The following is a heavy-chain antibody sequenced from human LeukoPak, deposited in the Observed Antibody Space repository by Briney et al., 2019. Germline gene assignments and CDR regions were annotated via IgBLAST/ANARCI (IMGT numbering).Heavy chain of an antibody. Sequence: GGSLRLSCAASGFTFSSYWMHWVRPAPGKGLVWISRINTDGSSTSYADSVKGRFTISRDNAKNTLYLQMNSLRAEDTAVYYCARAYYYDSSGHTPGYYGMDVWGQGTTVTVSS. J-gene: IGHJ6*02. CDR1: GFTFSSYW. CDR3: ARAYYYDSSGHTPGYYGMDV. D-gene: IGHD3-22*01. V-gene: IGHV3-74*01. CDR2: INTDGSST.